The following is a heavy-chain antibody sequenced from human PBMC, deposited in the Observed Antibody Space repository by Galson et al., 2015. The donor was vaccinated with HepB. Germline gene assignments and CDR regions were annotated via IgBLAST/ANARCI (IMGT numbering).Heavy chain of an antibody. Sequence: SETLSLTCAVYGGSFSGYYWSWIRQPPGKGLEWIGSIYHSGSTYYNPSLKSRVTISVDTSKNQFSLKLSSVTAADTAVNYCANEYSRGYGMDVWGQGTTVTVSS. CDR2: IYHSGST. J-gene: IGHJ6*02. CDR3: ANEYSRGYGMDV. V-gene: IGHV4-34*01. CDR1: GGSFSGYY. D-gene: IGHD6-6*01.